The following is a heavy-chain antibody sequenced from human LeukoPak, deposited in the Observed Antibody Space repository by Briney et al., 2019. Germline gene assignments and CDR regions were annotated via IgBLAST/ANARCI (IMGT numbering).Heavy chain of an antibody. D-gene: IGHD2-2*01. Sequence: SETLSLTCTVSGYSISSGYHWDSIRQPPGKGLEWIGTISQTESAHYNPSLKSRVTMSVDTSKNQFSLELSSVTAADTAVYYCARRICDRVDGSTSCYAHFDYWGQGTLVTVSS. CDR2: ISQTESA. J-gene: IGHJ4*02. V-gene: IGHV4-38-2*02. CDR3: ARRICDRVDGSTSCYAHFDY. CDR1: GYSISSGYH.